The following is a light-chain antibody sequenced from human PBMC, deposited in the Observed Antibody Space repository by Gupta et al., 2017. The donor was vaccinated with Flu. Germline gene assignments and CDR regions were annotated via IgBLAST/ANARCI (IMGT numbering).Light chain of an antibody. J-gene: IGLJ3*02. CDR2: LNSDGSH. V-gene: IGLV4-69*01. CDR1: SGHSSYA. Sequence: TLSSGHSSYAIAWHQQQPEKGPRYLMKLNSDGSHSKGDGIPDRFSGSSSGAERYLTISSLQAEDEADYYCQTWGPGINWVFGGGTKLTVL. CDR3: QTWGPGINWV.